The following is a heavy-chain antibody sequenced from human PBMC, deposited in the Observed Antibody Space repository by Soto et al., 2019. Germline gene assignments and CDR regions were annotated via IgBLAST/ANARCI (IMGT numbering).Heavy chain of an antibody. CDR2: IYYSGST. V-gene: IGHV4-59*01. Sequence: SETLSLTCTVSGGSISSYYWTWIRQPPGKGLEWIGHIYYSGSTNYNPSLKSRVTISVDTSKNQFSLKLSSVTAADTAVYYCARENPHSSGWYEGFDYWGQGTLVTVSS. CDR1: GGSISSYY. J-gene: IGHJ4*02. D-gene: IGHD6-19*01. CDR3: ARENPHSSGWYEGFDY.